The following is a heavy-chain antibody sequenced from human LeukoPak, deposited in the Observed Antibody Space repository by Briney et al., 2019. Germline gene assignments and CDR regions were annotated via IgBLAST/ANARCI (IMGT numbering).Heavy chain of an antibody. J-gene: IGHJ4*02. CDR2: MSAYT. CDR1: GYTFTSYG. V-gene: IGHV1-18*01. CDR3: ARGGSGWYVSEVQLDY. Sequence: GASVKVSCKASGYTFTSYGISWVRQAPGQGLEWMGWMSAYTHYVQKLQDRVTMSTDTSTSTAYMELRSLRSDDTAVYYCARGGSGWYVSEVQLDYWGQGTLVTVSS. D-gene: IGHD6-19*01.